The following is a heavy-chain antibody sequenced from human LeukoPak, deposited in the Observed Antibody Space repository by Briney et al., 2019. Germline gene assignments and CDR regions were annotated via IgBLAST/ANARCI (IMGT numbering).Heavy chain of an antibody. CDR2: ISGSSSDV. J-gene: IGHJ4*02. Sequence: GGSLRLSCAASGFTFSDCYMTWIRQAPGKGLELLSYISGSSSDVNYIDSVRGRFTISRDNAKNSLYLHMNSLTVEDTAVYYCSRDPRHSDYWGQGTLVTVSS. V-gene: IGHV3-11*01. CDR3: SRDPRHSDY. CDR1: GFTFSDCY.